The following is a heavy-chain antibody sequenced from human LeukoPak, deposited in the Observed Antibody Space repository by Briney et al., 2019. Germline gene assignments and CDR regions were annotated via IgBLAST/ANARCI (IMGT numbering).Heavy chain of an antibody. CDR1: GGSISSYY. D-gene: IGHD7-27*01. V-gene: IGHV4-59*12. J-gene: IGHJ4*02. CDR3: AREPWGGLPIDY. CDR2: IYYSGST. Sequence: SETLSLTCNVSGGSISSYYWSWNRQPPGKGLEWIGYIYYSGSTNYNPSLKSRVTISVDTSKNQFSLKLSPVTAADTAVYYCAREPWGGLPIDYWGQGTLVTVSS.